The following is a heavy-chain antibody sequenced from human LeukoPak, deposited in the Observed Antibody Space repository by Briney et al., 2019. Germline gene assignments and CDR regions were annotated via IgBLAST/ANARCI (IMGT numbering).Heavy chain of an antibody. Sequence: GGSLRLSCAASGFTFSSYSMNWVRQAPGKGLEWVSSISSSSSYIYYADSVKGRFTISRDNAKNSLYLQMNSLRAEDTAVYYCASLTTAMGIYDYWGQGTLVTVSS. D-gene: IGHD5-18*01. V-gene: IGHV3-21*01. CDR3: ASLTTAMGIYDY. CDR2: ISSSSSYI. CDR1: GFTFSSYS. J-gene: IGHJ4*02.